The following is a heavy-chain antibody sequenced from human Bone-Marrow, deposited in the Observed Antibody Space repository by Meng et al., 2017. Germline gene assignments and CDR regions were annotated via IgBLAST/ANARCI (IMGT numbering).Heavy chain of an antibody. J-gene: IGHJ3*02. CDR3: ARFPYYDSSSYYSANDAFDI. Sequence: GGSLRLSCKGSGSSSTSYWIGWVRQMPGKGLEWMGIIYPGDSDTRYSPSFQGQVTISADKSISTAYLQWSSLKASDTAMYYCARFPYYDSSSYYSANDAFDIWGQGTMVTVSS. D-gene: IGHD3-22*01. CDR2: IYPGDSDT. CDR1: GSSSTSYW. V-gene: IGHV5-51*01.